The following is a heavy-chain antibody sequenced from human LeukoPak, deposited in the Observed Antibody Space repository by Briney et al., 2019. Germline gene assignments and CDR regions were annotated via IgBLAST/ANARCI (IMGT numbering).Heavy chain of an antibody. CDR3: ARDRRSGSYDH. CDR1: GGTFSSYA. D-gene: IGHD1-26*01. J-gene: IGHJ4*02. V-gene: IGHV7-4-1*02. Sequence: ASVKVSCKASGGTFSSYAISWVRQAPGQGLEWMGYVNTNTGNPTYAQGFTGRFVFSLDTSVSTAYLQISSLKAEDTAVYYCARDRRSGSYDHWGQGTLVTVSS. CDR2: VNTNTGNP.